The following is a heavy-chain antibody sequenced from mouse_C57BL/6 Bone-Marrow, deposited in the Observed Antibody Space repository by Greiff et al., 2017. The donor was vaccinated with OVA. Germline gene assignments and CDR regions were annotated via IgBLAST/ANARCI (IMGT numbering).Heavy chain of an antibody. CDR1: GYTFTSYW. J-gene: IGHJ3*01. CDR3: AVWLRRGGPGFAY. Sequence: VQGVDSGAELANPGASVKLSCKASGYTFTSYWMHWVKQRPGQGLEWIGYINPSSGYTKYNQKFKDKATLTADKSSSTAYMQLSSLSYEDSAVYYCAVWLRRGGPGFAYWGQGTLVTVSA. V-gene: IGHV1-7*01. D-gene: IGHD2-2*01. CDR2: INPSSGYT.